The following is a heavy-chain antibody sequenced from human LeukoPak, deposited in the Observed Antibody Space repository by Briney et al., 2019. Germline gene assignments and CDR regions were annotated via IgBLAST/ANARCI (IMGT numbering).Heavy chain of an antibody. CDR1: GFTSSSYG. CDR2: ISYDGSNK. V-gene: IGHV3-30*18. Sequence: PGRSLRLSCAASGFTSSSYGMHWVRQAPAKGLEWVAIISYDGSNKYYADSVKGRFTISRDNSKSTLYLQMNSLRAEDTAVYYCAKSTTVTQRGYFDYWGQGTLVTVSS. J-gene: IGHJ4*02. CDR3: AKSTTVTQRGYFDY. D-gene: IGHD4-17*01.